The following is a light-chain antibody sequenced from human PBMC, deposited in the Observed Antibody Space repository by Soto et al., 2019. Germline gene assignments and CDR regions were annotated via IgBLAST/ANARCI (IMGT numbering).Light chain of an antibody. CDR1: QSVSSN. J-gene: IGKJ5*01. CDR3: QQRSNWIT. Sequence: IFMTQSPATLSVSPGEGATLSCRASQSVSSNLTWYQQKPGQAPRLLIYGASTRATGVPARFSGSGSGTEFTLTISSLQSEDFAVYHCQQRSNWITFGQGTRLEIK. CDR2: GAS. V-gene: IGKV3-15*01.